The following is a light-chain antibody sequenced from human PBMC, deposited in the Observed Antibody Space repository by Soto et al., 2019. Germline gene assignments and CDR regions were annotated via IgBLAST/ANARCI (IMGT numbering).Light chain of an antibody. V-gene: IGKV1-17*01. CDR2: AAS. J-gene: IGKJ1*01. Sequence: DIQMTQFPSSLSASVGDRVTITCRASQGIRNDLAWYQQKPGKAPKRLIYAASSLQSGVPSRFSGSGSGTEFPLAFSTLHPEDFAIFFFLQHSSSPWTFGKGTKVEIK. CDR1: QGIRND. CDR3: LQHSSSPWT.